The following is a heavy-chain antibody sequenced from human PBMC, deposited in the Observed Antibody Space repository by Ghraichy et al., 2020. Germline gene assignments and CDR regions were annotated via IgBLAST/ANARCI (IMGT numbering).Heavy chain of an antibody. CDR3: ARGNDAWYSAFWACFDY. D-gene: IGHD2-15*01. CDR1: GGSISSSSDY. Sequence: SETLSLTCTVSGGSISSSSDYWGWIRQPPGKGLEWIGSIYYSGSTYYNPSLKSRVTISEDTSKNQFSRKLSPVTAADTAVYYGARGNDAWYSAFWACFDYSAQATLITVS. V-gene: IGHV4-39*01. J-gene: IGHJ4*02. CDR2: IYYSGST.